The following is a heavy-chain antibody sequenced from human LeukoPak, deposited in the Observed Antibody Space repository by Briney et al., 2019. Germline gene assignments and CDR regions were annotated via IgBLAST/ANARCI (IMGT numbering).Heavy chain of an antibody. J-gene: IGHJ4*02. V-gene: IGHV3-66*01. Sequence: GGSLRLSCAASGFTVRSNYMSWVRQAPGKGLEWVSVIYSAGNTYYADSVKDRFTISKDNFKNTLYLQMNSLRADDTAVYYCARGVRFSDPGDDWGQGTLVTVSS. CDR3: ARGVRFSDPGDD. CDR1: GFTVRSNY. D-gene: IGHD3-16*01. CDR2: IYSAGNT.